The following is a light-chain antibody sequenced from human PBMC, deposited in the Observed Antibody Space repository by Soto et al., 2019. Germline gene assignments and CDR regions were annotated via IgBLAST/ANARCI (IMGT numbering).Light chain of an antibody. CDR3: QQYNDYWT. V-gene: IGKV1-5*01. CDR2: DAS. J-gene: IGKJ1*01. Sequence: DIPMTPSPSPPSASVGDRVVITCRASQSITTWLAWYQQKPAKAPKLLIYDASSLESGVPSRFSGSGSGTEFTLTISSLQPDDFATYYCQQYNDYWTFGQGTKVDIK. CDR1: QSITTW.